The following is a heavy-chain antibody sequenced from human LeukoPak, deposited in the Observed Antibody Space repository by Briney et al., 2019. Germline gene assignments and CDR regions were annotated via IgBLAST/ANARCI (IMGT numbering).Heavy chain of an antibody. V-gene: IGHV4-59*01. CDR3: ARDLGLYSGYDEGDY. J-gene: IGHJ4*02. CDR2: IYYSGST. CDR1: GGSMSSYY. Sequence: SETLSLTCTVSGGSMSSYYWSWIRQPPGKGLEWIGYIYYSGSTNYNPSLKSRVTISVDTSKNQFSLKLSSVTAADTAVYYCARDLGLYSGYDEGDYWGQGTLVTVSS. D-gene: IGHD5-12*01.